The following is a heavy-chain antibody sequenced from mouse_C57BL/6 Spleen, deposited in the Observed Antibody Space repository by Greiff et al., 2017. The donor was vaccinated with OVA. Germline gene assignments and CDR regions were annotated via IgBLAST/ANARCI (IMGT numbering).Heavy chain of an antibody. J-gene: IGHJ4*01. V-gene: IGHV7-1*01. D-gene: IGHD1-1*01. CDR2: SRNKANDYTT. CDR1: GFTFSDFY. Sequence: EVHLVESGGGLVQSGRSLRLSCATSGFTFSDFYMEWVRQAPGKGLEWIAASRNKANDYTTEYSASVKGRFIVSRDTSQSILYLQMNALRAEDTAIYYCARDAYYGSRMGYAMDYWGQGTSVTVSS. CDR3: ARDAYYGSRMGYAMDY.